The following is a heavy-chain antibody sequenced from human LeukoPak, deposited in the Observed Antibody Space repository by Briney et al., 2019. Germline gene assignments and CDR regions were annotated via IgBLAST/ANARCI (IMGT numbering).Heavy chain of an antibody. D-gene: IGHD5-18*01. J-gene: IGHJ3*02. CDR2: ISGSGGST. CDR1: GFTFSSYA. CDR3: AKGGYSYGARDAFDI. Sequence: GGSLRLSCSASGFTFSSYAMSWVRQAPGKGLEWVSAISGSGGSTYYADSVKGRFTISRDNSKNTLYLQMNSLRVEDTAVYYCAKGGYSYGARDAFDIWGQGTMVTVSS. V-gene: IGHV3-23*01.